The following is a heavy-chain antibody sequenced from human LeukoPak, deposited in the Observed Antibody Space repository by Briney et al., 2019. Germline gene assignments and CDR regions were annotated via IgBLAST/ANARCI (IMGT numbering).Heavy chain of an antibody. Sequence: PSETLSLTCAVYGGSFSGYYWTWIRQPPGKGLEWIGEIKHSGGTNYNPSLKSRVTISVDTSKNQFSLKLSSVTAADTAVYYCARGHPLLDYWGQGTLVTVSS. J-gene: IGHJ4*02. V-gene: IGHV4-34*01. CDR1: GGSFSGYY. D-gene: IGHD2-21*02. CDR2: IKHSGGT. CDR3: ARGHPLLDY.